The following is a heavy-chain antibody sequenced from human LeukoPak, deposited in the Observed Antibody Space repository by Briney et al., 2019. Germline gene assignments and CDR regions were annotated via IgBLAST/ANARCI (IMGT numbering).Heavy chain of an antibody. CDR2: INQDGREK. CDR1: GFTFNSYG. V-gene: IGHV3-7*01. Sequence: GGSLRLSCAASGFTFNSYGMHWVRQAPGKGLEWVANINQDGREKYYVDSVKGRFTISRDNARNSLYLQMDSLRAEDTAVYYCARIAPSFGVVTPPLDYWGQGTLVTVSS. CDR3: ARIAPSFGVVTPPLDY. J-gene: IGHJ4*02. D-gene: IGHD3-3*01.